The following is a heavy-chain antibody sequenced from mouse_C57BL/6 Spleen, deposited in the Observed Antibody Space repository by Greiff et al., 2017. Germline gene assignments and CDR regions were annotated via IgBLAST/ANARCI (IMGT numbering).Heavy chain of an antibody. CDR3: ARNRGSSYWYFDV. CDR1: GFSLTCYG. CDR2: IWSGGST. J-gene: IGHJ1*03. Sequence: VQGVESGPGLVQPSQSLSITCTVSGFSLTCYGVHWVRQSPGKGLEWLGVIWSGGSTDYNAAFISRLSISKDNSKSQVFFKMNSLQADDTAIYYCARNRGSSYWYFDVWGTGTTVTVSS. V-gene: IGHV2-2*01. D-gene: IGHD1-1*01.